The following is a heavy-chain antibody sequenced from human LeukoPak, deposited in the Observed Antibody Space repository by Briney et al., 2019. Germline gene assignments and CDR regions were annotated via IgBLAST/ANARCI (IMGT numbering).Heavy chain of an antibody. J-gene: IGHJ2*01. CDR3: ARNYYDDSGSFATYWYFDL. CDR2: IYYPGAT. D-gene: IGHD3-22*01. Sequence: PSETLSLTCTVSGGSFSGHYWSWIRQPPGKGLEWIGNIYYPGATSYNPSLKSGVTISLDTPKNQFSLKLTSVTAADSAIYYCARNYYDDSGSFATYWYFDLWGRGTLVTVSS. V-gene: IGHV4-59*11. CDR1: GGSFSGHY.